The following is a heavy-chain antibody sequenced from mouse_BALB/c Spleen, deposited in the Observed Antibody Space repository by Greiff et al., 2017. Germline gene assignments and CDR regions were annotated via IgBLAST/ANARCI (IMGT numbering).Heavy chain of an antibody. J-gene: IGHJ2*01. CDR1: GYTFTSYY. CDR3: ARVDYGPYYFDY. CDR2: IYPGNVNT. D-gene: IGHD1-1*01. Sequence: QVQLQQSGPELVKPGASVRISCKASGYTFTSYYIHWVKQRPGQGLEWIGWIYPGNVNTKYNEKFKGKATLTADKSSSTAYMQLSSLTSEDSAVYFCARVDYGPYYFDYWGQGTTLTVSS. V-gene: IGHV1S56*01.